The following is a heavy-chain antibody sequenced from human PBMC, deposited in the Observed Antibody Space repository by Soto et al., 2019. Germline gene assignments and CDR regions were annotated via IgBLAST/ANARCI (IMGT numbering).Heavy chain of an antibody. CDR3: AHRHYVSGNYYKYSDY. CDR2: IFWTDET. V-gene: IGHV2-5*01. D-gene: IGHD3-10*01. Sequence: QITLKESGPTLVKPTQTLTLTCSFSGFSLTTRAVGVGWVRQPPGQALEWLGLIFWTDETRYSPSLNNRLTITKDTSRNQVGLRMTNMEPADTATYYCAHRHYVSGNYYKYSDYWGQGILVTVSS. CDR1: GFSLTTRAVG. J-gene: IGHJ4*02.